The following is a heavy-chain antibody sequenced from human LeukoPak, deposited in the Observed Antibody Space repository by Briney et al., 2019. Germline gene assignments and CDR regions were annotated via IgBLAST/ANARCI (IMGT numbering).Heavy chain of an antibody. D-gene: IGHD3-3*01. V-gene: IGHV1-18*01. CDR1: GYTFTSYG. CDR3: ARDHEYCDFWSGYYGAFNP. Sequence: ASVKVSCKASGYTFTSYGISWVRQAPGQGLEWMGWISAYNGNTNYAQKLQGRVTMTTDTSTSTAYMELRSLRSDDTAVYYCARDHEYCDFWSGYYGAFNPWGQGTLVTVSS. J-gene: IGHJ5*02. CDR2: ISAYNGNT.